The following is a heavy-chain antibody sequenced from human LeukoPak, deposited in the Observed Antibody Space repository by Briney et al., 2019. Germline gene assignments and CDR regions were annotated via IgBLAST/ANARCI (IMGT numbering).Heavy chain of an antibody. D-gene: IGHD3-10*01. Sequence: GGSLRLSCAASGFTFSSYAMSWVREAPGKGLEWVSAISGSGGSTYYAHSVKGRFTISRDNSKNTLYLQMNSLRAEDTAVYYCAKDPLLWFGEGGTFDYWGQGTLVTVSS. CDR2: ISGSGGST. CDR1: GFTFSSYA. CDR3: AKDPLLWFGEGGTFDY. J-gene: IGHJ4*02. V-gene: IGHV3-23*01.